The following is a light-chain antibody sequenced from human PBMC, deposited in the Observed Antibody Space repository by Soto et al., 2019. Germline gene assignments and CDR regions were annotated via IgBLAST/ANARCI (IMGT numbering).Light chain of an antibody. CDR1: QSLLHSSGYNS. J-gene: IGKJ1*01. V-gene: IGKV2-28*01. CDR3: MQALQTPWT. CDR2: WGS. Sequence: EIVMTQSPLSLPVTPGEPASISCRSSQSLLHSSGYNSLDWYLQKPGQSPQLLIYWGSNRASGVPDRFSGSGSGTDFTLKISRVEAEDVGVYYCMQALQTPWTFGQGTKV.